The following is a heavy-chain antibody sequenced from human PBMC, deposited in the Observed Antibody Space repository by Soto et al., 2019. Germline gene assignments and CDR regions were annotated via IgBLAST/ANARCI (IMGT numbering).Heavy chain of an antibody. CDR2: ISYDGSNK. V-gene: IGHV3-30*18. CDR3: AKGPYYYGSGSWGGMDV. Sequence: QVQLVESGGGVVQPGRSLRLSCAASGFTFSSYGMHWVRQAPGKGLEWVAVISYDGSNKYYADSVKGRFTISRDNSKNTRYMQMNSLRAEDTAVYYCAKGPYYYGSGSWGGMDVWGQGTTVTVSS. CDR1: GFTFSSYG. J-gene: IGHJ6*02. D-gene: IGHD3-10*01.